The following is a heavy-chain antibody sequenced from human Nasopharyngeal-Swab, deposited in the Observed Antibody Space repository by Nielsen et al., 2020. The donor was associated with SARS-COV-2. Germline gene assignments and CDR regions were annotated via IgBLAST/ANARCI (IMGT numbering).Heavy chain of an antibody. CDR3: ARHGGWEVTYYFDH. CDR1: GELVSSGSFY. CDR2: IYYSGNT. V-gene: IGHV4-39*01. Sequence: SETLSLTCPVSGELVSSGSFYWSWIRQSPGKGLEWIGSIYYSGNTYYNPSLEGRVTVSVDTSKNQFSLNLRSVTAADTAVYYCARHGGWEVTYYFDHWGQGTLVTVSS. J-gene: IGHJ4*02. D-gene: IGHD2-15*01.